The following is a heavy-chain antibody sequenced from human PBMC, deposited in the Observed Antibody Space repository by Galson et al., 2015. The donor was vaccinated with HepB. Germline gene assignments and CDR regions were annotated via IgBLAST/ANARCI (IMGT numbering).Heavy chain of an antibody. CDR2: INSDGSSS. CDR1: GFTFSGHW. V-gene: IGHV3-74*01. Sequence: SLRLSCAASGFTFSGHWMHWVRQAPGKGLIWVSRINSDGSSSSYADYVKGRFTISRDDAKNTLYLQLNSLRAEDTAIYYCARGRPGTFTVLGIWGQGTLVTVSS. D-gene: IGHD1-1*01. CDR3: ARGRPGTFTVLGI. J-gene: IGHJ4*02.